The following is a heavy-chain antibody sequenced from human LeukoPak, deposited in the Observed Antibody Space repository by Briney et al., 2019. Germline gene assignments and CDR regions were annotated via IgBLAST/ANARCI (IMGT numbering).Heavy chain of an antibody. J-gene: IGHJ6*02. D-gene: IGHD3-22*01. V-gene: IGHV1-8*01. CDR3: ARDDSSGYYPYYYYYGMDV. CDR2: MNPNSGNT. Sequence: ASVKVFCKASGYTFTSYDINWVRQATGQGLEWMGWMNPNSGNTGYAQKFQGRVTMTRNTSISTAYMELSSLRSEDTAVYYCARDDSSGYYPYYYYYGMDVWGQGTTVTVSS. CDR1: GYTFTSYD.